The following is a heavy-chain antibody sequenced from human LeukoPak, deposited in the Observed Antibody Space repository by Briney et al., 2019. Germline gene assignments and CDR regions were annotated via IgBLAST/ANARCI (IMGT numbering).Heavy chain of an antibody. J-gene: IGHJ5*02. CDR1: GFIFSSYW. Sequence: GGSLRLSCAASGFIFSSYWMSWVRQAPGKGLEWVANIKADGSEKYYVDSVKGRFTISRDNAKNSLYLQMNSPRAEDTSVYYCARALGCSYGYEWFDPWGQGTLVTVSS. CDR3: ARALGCSYGYEWFDP. CDR2: IKADGSEK. D-gene: IGHD5-18*01. V-gene: IGHV3-7*05.